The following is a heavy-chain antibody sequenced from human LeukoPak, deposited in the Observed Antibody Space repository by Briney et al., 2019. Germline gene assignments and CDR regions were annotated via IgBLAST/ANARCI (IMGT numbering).Heavy chain of an antibody. Sequence: GGSLRLSCAASGFTFSSYWMHWVRQAPGKGLVWVSRINSDGSSTSYADSAKGRFTISRDNAKNTLYLKMNSLRAEDTAVYYCASSLSENNWFDPWGQGTLVTVSS. CDR1: GFTFSSYW. V-gene: IGHV3-74*01. CDR3: ASSLSENNWFDP. J-gene: IGHJ5*02. CDR2: INSDGSST.